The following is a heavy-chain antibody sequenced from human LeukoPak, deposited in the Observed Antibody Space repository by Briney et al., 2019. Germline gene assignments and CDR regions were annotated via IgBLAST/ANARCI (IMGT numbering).Heavy chain of an antibody. J-gene: IGHJ5*02. CDR2: ISSSSSYI. D-gene: IGHD3-3*01. Sequence: PGGSLRLSCAASGFTFSSYSMNWVRQAPGKGLEWVSSISSSSSYIYYEDSVKGRFTISRDNAKNSLYLQMNSLRAEATAVYYCARDLDYDFWSGYYDNWFDPWGQGTLVTVSS. V-gene: IGHV3-21*01. CDR1: GFTFSSYS. CDR3: ARDLDYDFWSGYYDNWFDP.